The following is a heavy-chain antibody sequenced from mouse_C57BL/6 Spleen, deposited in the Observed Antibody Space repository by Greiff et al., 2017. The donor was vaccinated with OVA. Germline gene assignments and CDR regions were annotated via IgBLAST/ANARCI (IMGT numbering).Heavy chain of an antibody. J-gene: IGHJ2*01. D-gene: IGHD1-1*01. CDR1: GYTFTDYY. CDR3: ATYYYGSRKYYFDY. V-gene: IGHV1-26*01. Sequence: VQLQQSGPELAKPGASVKISCKASGYTFTDYYMNWVKQSHGKSLEWIGDINPNNGGTSYNQKFKGKATLTVDKSSSTAYMELRSLTSEDSAVYYCATYYYGSRKYYFDYWGQGTTLTVSS. CDR2: INPNNGGT.